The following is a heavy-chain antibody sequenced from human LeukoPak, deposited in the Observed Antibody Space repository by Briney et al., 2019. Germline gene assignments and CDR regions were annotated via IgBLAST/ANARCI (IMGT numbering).Heavy chain of an antibody. D-gene: IGHD3-10*01. CDR2: ISAYNGNT. CDR1: GYTFTTYG. CDR3: ARGPLWFGEFYFDY. V-gene: IGHV1-18*01. Sequence: ASVKVSCKASGYTFTTYGISWVRQAPGQWLELMEWISAYNGNTNYAQKLQGRVTMTTDTSTSTAYMDLRSLRSDDTAVYYCARGPLWFGEFYFDYWGQGTLVTVSS. J-gene: IGHJ4*02.